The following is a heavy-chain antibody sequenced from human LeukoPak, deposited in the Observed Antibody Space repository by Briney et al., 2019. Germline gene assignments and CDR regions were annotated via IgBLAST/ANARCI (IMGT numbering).Heavy chain of an antibody. D-gene: IGHD6-13*01. V-gene: IGHV3-30-3*01. CDR1: GFTFSSYA. J-gene: IGHJ4*02. CDR3: ARVESSSWSFYFDY. CDR2: ISYDGSNK. Sequence: GGSLRLSCAASGFTFSSYAMHWVRQAPGKGLEWVAVISYDGSNKYYADSVKGRFTISRDNSKNTLYLQMNSLRAEDTAVYFCARVESSSWSFYFDYWGQGTLVTVSS.